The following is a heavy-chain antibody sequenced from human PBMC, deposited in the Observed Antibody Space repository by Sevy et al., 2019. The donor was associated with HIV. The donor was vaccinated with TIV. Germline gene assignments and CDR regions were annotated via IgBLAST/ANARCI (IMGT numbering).Heavy chain of an antibody. CDR1: GGSISSYF. D-gene: IGHD1-1*01. J-gene: IGHJ4*02. CDR3: ARGATTLARVLDY. CDR2: IYFTGNT. Sequence: SETLSLTCSVSGGSISSYFWTWVRQSPGKGLEWIGNIYFTGNTDYSPSLKSRVTLSLDTSKSQFSLTLKSVTAADTAIYFCARGATTLARVLDYWGQGTLVTVSS. V-gene: IGHV4-59*01.